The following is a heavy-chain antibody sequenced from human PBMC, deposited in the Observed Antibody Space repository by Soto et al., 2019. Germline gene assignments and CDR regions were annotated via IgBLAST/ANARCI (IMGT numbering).Heavy chain of an antibody. CDR3: ARHPERIAQIGWFDP. D-gene: IGHD6-13*01. J-gene: IGHJ5*02. CDR2: ISSSSSTI. Sequence: LRLSCAASGFTFSSYSMNWVRQAPGKGLEWVSYISSSSSTIYYADSVKGRFTISRGNAKNSLYLQMNSLRAEDTAVYYCARHPERIAQIGWFDPWGQGTLVTVSS. CDR1: GFTFSSYS. V-gene: IGHV3-48*01.